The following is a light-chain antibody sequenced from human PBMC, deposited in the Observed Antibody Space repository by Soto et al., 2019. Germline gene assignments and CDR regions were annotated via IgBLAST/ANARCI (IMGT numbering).Light chain of an antibody. J-gene: IGKJ4*02. V-gene: IGKV3-15*01. CDR1: QSVNSD. Sequence: EIVMTQSPATLSVSPGDRAILSCRASQSVNSDLAWFQQRPGQAPRLLIYGASTRATAIPARFSGSGSGTEFTLTISGLQSEDFAVYYCQQYNSWPPLTFGGGTKVEIK. CDR2: GAS. CDR3: QQYNSWPPLT.